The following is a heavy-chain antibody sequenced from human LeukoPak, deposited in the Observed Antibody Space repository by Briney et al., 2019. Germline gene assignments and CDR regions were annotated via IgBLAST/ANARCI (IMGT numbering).Heavy chain of an antibody. V-gene: IGHV3-7*01. J-gene: IGHJ5*02. CDR2: IKEDGSEK. CDR1: GFTFASYW. Sequence: GGSLRLSCAASGFTFASYWMTWVRQAPGKGLELVANIKEDGSEKYYVDSVKGRFTITRDNAKNSLYLQMNRLRAEDTALYYCVYGGSYYVAWGQGTLVTVSS. CDR3: VYGGSYYVA. D-gene: IGHD1-26*01.